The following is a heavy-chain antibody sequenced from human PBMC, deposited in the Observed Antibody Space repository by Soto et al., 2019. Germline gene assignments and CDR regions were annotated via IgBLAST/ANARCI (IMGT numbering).Heavy chain of an antibody. Sequence: QITLKESGPTVVKPTETLTLTCTFSGFSLTTSGVGVGWVRQSPGKAPEWLAIIYWDDDKRYSTSLNSRLIITKDTSKNQLVLTMANVDPAETATYYCAHRVLRTVFGLVTTTAIYFDFWGPGTPVVGSS. D-gene: IGHD3-3*01. J-gene: IGHJ4*02. CDR1: GFSLTTSGVG. CDR2: IYWDDDK. CDR3: AHRVLRTVFGLVTTTAIYFDF. V-gene: IGHV2-5*02.